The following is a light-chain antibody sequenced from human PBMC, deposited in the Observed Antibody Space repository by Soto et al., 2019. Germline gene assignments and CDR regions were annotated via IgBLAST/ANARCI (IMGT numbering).Light chain of an antibody. CDR2: DAS. Sequence: DIQMTQSPSTLSASVGDRVTITCRASQSISSWLAWYQQKPGKAPKLLIYDASSLESGVPSRFSGSGSGTEFTLTISSLQPDDFATYYCQQYNSNTFGGGTKVEIK. CDR1: QSISSW. J-gene: IGKJ4*01. V-gene: IGKV1-5*01. CDR3: QQYNSNT.